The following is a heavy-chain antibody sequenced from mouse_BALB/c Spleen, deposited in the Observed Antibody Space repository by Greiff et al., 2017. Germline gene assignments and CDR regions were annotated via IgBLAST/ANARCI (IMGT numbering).Heavy chain of an antibody. V-gene: IGHV1-31*01. J-gene: IGHJ4*01. D-gene: IGHD1-1*01. CDR2: INPYNGAT. Sequence: DVQLQESGPELVKPGASVKISCKASGYSFTGYYMHWVKQSHVKSLEWIGRINPYNGATSYNQNFKDKASLTVDKSSSTAYMELHSLTSEDSAVYYCARWVNYYGSSYDRDAMDYWGQGTSVTVSS. CDR3: ARWVNYYGSSYDRDAMDY. CDR1: GYSFTGYY.